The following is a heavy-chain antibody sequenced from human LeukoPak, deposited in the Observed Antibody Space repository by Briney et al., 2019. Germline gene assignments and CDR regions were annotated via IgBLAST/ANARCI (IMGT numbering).Heavy chain of an antibody. V-gene: IGHV4-4*02. CDR1: GGSISSSNW. J-gene: IGHJ4*02. CDR3: ASLHGSGWYGQADY. Sequence: SETLSLTCAVSGGSISSSNWWSWVRQPPGKGLEWIGEIYHSGSTNYNPSLKSRVTISVDKSKNQFSLKLSSVTAADTAVYYCASLHGSGWYGQADYWGQGTLVTVSS. CDR2: IYHSGST. D-gene: IGHD6-19*01.